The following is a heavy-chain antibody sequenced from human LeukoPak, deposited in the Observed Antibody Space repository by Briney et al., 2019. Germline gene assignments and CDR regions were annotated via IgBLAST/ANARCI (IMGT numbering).Heavy chain of an antibody. CDR2: INPNSGGT. D-gene: IGHD3-16*01. CDR3: ARQANDQGGHDY. J-gene: IGHJ4*02. CDR1: GYTFSDYY. Sequence: AAVKVSCKASGYTFSDYYIHWVRQAPGQGLEGMGWINPNSGGTNYAQKFQDRVTMTRDTSINTAYMELSSLRSDDTAVYDCARQANDQGGHDYWGQGTLGTVS. V-gene: IGHV1-2*02.